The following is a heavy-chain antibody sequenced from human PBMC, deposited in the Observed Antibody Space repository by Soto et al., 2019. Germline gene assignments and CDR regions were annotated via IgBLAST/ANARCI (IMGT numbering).Heavy chain of an antibody. D-gene: IGHD2-15*01. CDR3: ASREQLLQAFDY. CDR1: GGSISSGDYY. V-gene: IGHV4-30-4*01. J-gene: IGHJ4*02. CDR2: IYYSGST. Sequence: SETLALTCTVSGGSISSGDYYWSWIRQPPGKGLEWIGYIYYSGSTYYNPSLKSRVTISVDTSKNQFSLKLSSVTAADTAVYYCASREQLLQAFDYWGQGTLVTVSS.